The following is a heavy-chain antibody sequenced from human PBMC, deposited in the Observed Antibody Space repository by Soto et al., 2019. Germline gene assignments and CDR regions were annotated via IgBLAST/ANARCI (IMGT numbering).Heavy chain of an antibody. CDR2: IVPLLGTA. CDR1: GGTFSNDI. CDR3: ATDFIVANIIGRWFEY. J-gene: IGHJ5*01. Sequence: QVQLVQSGAEVRKPGSSVKVSCKASGGTFSNDIISWVRQAPGQGLEWMGGIVPLLGTANYAQKFQGRLTISADGSTSTAYMEMNSLKSEDTAVYYCATDFIVANIIGRWFEYWGQVTLVTVSS. V-gene: IGHV1-69*16. D-gene: IGHD5-12*01.